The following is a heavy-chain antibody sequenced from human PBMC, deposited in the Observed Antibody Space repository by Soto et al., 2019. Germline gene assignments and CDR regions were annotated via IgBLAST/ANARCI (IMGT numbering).Heavy chain of an antibody. J-gene: IGHJ4*02. Sequence: GGSLTLSCVASGFTFSSYAMSWVRLAPGKGLEWVSLISGSGGGTYYADSVKGRFTISRDNAKNTLYLQVNSLRAEDTAVFYYAKHLNNGSPDYWGQGTRVTVSS. CDR3: AKHLNNGSPDY. V-gene: IGHV3-23*01. CDR1: GFTFSSYA. CDR2: ISGSGGGT. D-gene: IGHD2-8*01.